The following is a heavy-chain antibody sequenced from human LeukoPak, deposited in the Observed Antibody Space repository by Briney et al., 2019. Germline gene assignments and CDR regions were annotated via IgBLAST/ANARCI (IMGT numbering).Heavy chain of an antibody. CDR3: ARQIPEFFFDY. Sequence: TTSETLSLTCTVSGGSIRSSSYYWGWIRQPPGKGLELIGNIYYAWSTFYNPSLKSRVTISVDTSKNQFSLRLSSVTAADTAVYYCARQIPEFFFDYWGQGTLVTVSS. J-gene: IGHJ4*02. CDR1: GGSIRSSSYY. V-gene: IGHV4-39*01. CDR2: IYYAWST. D-gene: IGHD2-21*01.